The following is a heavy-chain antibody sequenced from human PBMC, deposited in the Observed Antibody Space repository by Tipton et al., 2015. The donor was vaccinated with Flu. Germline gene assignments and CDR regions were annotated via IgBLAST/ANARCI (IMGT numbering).Heavy chain of an antibody. D-gene: IGHD3-22*01. CDR1: GYTFTSYD. CDR3: GRGETMIDGIDY. Sequence: QLVQSGAEVKKPGASVKVSCKASGYTFTSYDINWVRQATGQGLEWMGWMNPNSGNTGYAQKFQGRVTMTRNTSISTAYMELSSLRSEGTAVYYGGRGETMIDGIDYWGQGTLVPVSP. CDR2: MNPNSGNT. J-gene: IGHJ4*02. V-gene: IGHV1-8*01.